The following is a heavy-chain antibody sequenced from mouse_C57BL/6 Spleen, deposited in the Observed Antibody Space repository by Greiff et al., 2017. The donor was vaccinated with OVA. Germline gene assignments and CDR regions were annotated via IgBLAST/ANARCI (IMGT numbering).Heavy chain of an antibody. V-gene: IGHV1-81*01. CDR2: IYPRSGNT. D-gene: IGHD2-5*01. CDR3: AYSNPYAMDY. J-gene: IGHJ4*01. CDR1: GYTFTSYG. Sequence: VKLVESGAELARPGASVKLSCKASGYTFTSYGISWVKQRTGQGLEWIGEIYPRSGNTYYNEKFKGKATLTADKSSSTAYMELRSLTSEDSAVYFCAYSNPYAMDYWGQGTSVTVSS.